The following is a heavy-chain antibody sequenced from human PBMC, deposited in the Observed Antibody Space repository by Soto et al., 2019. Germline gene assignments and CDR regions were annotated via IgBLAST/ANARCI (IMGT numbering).Heavy chain of an antibody. J-gene: IGHJ4*02. CDR1: GFTFSSYG. CDR2: IWYDGSNK. D-gene: IGHD6-13*01. CDR3: ARAPRAIAAAGTFDY. V-gene: IGHV3-33*01. Sequence: GGSLRLSCAASGFTFSSYGMHWVRQAPGKGLEWVAVIWYDGSNKYYADSVKGRFTISRDNSKNTLYLQMNSLRAEDTAVYYCARAPRAIAAAGTFDYWGQGTLVTVSS.